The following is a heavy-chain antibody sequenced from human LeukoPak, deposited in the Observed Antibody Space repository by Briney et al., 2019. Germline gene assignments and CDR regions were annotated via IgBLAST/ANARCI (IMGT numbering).Heavy chain of an antibody. Sequence: ASVKVSCKASGYTFTSYGISWVRQAPGQGLEWMGWISAYNGNTNYAQKLQGRVTMTTDTSTSTAYMELRSLRSDDTPVYYCARGGNLQLVWLGRDDAFAMWGQGTMVTVS. CDR3: ARGGNLQLVWLGRDDAFAM. D-gene: IGHD6-13*01. J-gene: IGHJ3*02. CDR1: GYTFTSYG. CDR2: ISAYNGNT. V-gene: IGHV1-18*01.